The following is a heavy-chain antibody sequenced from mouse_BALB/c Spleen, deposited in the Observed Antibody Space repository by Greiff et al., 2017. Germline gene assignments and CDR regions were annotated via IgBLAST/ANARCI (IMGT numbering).Heavy chain of an antibody. CDR2: IYPGDGDT. Sequence: VKLQESGPELVKPGASVKISCKASGYAFSSSWMNWVKQRPGQGLEWIGRIYPGDGDTNYNGKFKGKATLTADKSSSTAYMQLSSLTSVDSAVYFCARSRGNYAMDYWGQGTSVTVSS. V-gene: IGHV1-82*01. J-gene: IGHJ4*01. CDR1: GYAFSSSW. CDR3: ARSRGNYAMDY.